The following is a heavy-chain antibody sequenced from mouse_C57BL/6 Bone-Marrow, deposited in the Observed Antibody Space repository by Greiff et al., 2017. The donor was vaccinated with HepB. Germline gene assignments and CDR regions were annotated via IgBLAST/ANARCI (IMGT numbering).Heavy chain of an antibody. J-gene: IGHJ3*01. CDR2: IYTRSGNT. Sequence: VQLQQSGAELARPGASVKLSCKASGYTFTSYGISWVKQRTGQGLEWIGEIYTRSGNTYYNEKFKGKATLTADKSSSTAYMELRSLTSEDSAVYFCAPIYYYGSSYDCFAYWGQGTLVTVSA. CDR1: GYTFTSYG. D-gene: IGHD1-1*01. CDR3: APIYYYGSSYDCFAY. V-gene: IGHV1-81*01.